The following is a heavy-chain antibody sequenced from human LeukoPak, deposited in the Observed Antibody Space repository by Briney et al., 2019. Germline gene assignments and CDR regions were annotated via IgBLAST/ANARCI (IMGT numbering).Heavy chain of an antibody. CDR2: ISGGGGST. CDR1: GFTFSSYA. CDR3: AKDGTRITTTY. V-gene: IGHV3-23*01. J-gene: IGHJ4*02. Sequence: GGSLRLSCAASGFTFSSYAMSWVRQAPGKGLEWVSAISGGGGSTYYADSVKGRFTISRDNSKNTLYLQMNSLRAEDTAVYYRAKDGTRITTTYWGQGTLVTVSS. D-gene: IGHD3-10*01.